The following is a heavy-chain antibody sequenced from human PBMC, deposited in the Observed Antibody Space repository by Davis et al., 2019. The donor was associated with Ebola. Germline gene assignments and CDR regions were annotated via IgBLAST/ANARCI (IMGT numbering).Heavy chain of an antibody. J-gene: IGHJ5*02. Sequence: ESLKISCAASGFTFSSYAMSWIRQPLGKGLEWIGYIYYSGSTNYNPSLKSRVTISVDTSKNQFSLKLSSVTAADTAVYYCARGSNYDFWTWGQGTLVTVSS. CDR1: GFTFSSYA. CDR3: ARGSNYDFWT. D-gene: IGHD3-3*01. V-gene: IGHV4-59*01. CDR2: IYYSGST.